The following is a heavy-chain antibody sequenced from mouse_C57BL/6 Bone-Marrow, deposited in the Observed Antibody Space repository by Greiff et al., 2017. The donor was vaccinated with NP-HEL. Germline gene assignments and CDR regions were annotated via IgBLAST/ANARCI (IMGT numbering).Heavy chain of an antibody. V-gene: IGHV1-26*01. CDR2: INPNNGGT. CDR1: GYTFTDYY. D-gene: IGHD2-3*01. CDR3: ARFDGYLAY. J-gene: IGHJ3*01. Sequence: EVQLQQSGPELVKPGASVKISCKASGYTFTDYYMNWVKQSHGKSLEWIGDINPNNGGTSYNQKFKGKATLTVDKSSSTAYMELRSLTSEDSAVYYCARFDGYLAYWGQGTLVTVSA.